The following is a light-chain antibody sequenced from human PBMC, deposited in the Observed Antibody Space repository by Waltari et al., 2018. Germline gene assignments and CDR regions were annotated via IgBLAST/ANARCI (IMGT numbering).Light chain of an antibody. J-gene: IGKJ3*01. V-gene: IGKV1-39*01. CDR1: QSISSY. CDR3: QQSYSTPPFT. CDR2: AAS. Sequence: DIQMTQSPSSLSASVGDRVTITCRASQSISSYLNWDQQKPGKAPKLLIYAASRLQSGVPSRFSGSGSGTDFTLTISSLQPEDFATYYCQQSYSTPPFTFGPGTKVDIK.